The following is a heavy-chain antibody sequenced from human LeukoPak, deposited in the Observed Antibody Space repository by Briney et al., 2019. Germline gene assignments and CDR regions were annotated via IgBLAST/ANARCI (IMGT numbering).Heavy chain of an antibody. J-gene: IGHJ3*02. CDR1: GYTFTGYY. V-gene: IGHV1-2*02. CDR3: ARDQNGYNSRNRMTAFDI. D-gene: IGHD5-24*01. CDR2: INPNSGGT. Sequence: ASVKVSCKASGYTFTGYYMHWVRQAPGQGLEWMGWINPNSGGTNYAQKFQGRVTMTRDTSISTAYMELSRLRSDDTAVYYCARDQNGYNSRNRMTAFDIWGHGTMVTVSS.